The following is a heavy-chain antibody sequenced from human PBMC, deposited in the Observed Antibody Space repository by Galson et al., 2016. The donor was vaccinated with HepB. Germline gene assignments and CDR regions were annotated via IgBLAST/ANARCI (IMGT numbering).Heavy chain of an antibody. D-gene: IGHD3-3*01. J-gene: IGHJ5*02. Sequence: SLRLSCAASGFTFSSYSMNWVRQAPGKGLEWVSYISSSSSTIYYADSVKGRFTISRDNAKNSLYLQMNSLRAEDTAVYYCAREGAIFGVVTNWFDPWGRGTLVTVSS. V-gene: IGHV3-48*01. CDR1: GFTFSSYS. CDR3: AREGAIFGVVTNWFDP. CDR2: ISSSSSTI.